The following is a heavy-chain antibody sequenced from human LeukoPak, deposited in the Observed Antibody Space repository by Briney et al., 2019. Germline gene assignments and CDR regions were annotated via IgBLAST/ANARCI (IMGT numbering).Heavy chain of an antibody. J-gene: IGHJ5*02. CDR1: GYTFTGYY. V-gene: IGHV1-2*02. CDR3: ARAIRAAAGTPWWFDP. D-gene: IGHD6-13*01. Sequence: GASVKVSCKASGYTFTGYYMHWVRQAPGQGLEWMGWINPNSGGTNYAQKFQGRVTVTRDTSISTAYMELSRLRSDDTAVYYCARAIRAAAGTPWWFDPWGQGTLVTVSS. CDR2: INPNSGGT.